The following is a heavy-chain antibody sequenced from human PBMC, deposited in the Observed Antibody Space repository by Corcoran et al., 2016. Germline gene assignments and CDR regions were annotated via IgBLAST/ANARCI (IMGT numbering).Heavy chain of an antibody. Sequence: EVQLVESGGGLVKPGGSLRLSCAASGFTFSNAGMNWVRQAPGKGLEWVGRIKNKTDGGTTEYAAPVEGRLTISRANSKNTLYLQMNSLKTEDTAVYYCTTDVVYYGSGSKPIDYWGQGTLVTVSS. V-gene: IGHV3-15*07. CDR1: GFTFSNAG. CDR3: TTDVVYYGSGSKPIDY. CDR2: IKNKTDGGTT. D-gene: IGHD3-10*01. J-gene: IGHJ4*02.